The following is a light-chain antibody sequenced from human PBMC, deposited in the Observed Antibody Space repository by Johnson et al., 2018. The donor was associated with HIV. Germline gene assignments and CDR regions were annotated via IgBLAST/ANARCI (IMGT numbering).Light chain of an antibody. J-gene: IGLJ1*01. CDR1: SSNIGNNY. CDR3: GTWHSSLNGYV. CDR2: ENT. Sequence: QSVLTQPPSVSAAPGQKVTISCSGSSSNIGNNYVSWYQQVPGTAPKLLIYENTNRPSGIPDRFSGSKSATSATLGITGLQTGDEADYYCGTWHSSLNGYVFGSGTKVTVL. V-gene: IGLV1-51*02.